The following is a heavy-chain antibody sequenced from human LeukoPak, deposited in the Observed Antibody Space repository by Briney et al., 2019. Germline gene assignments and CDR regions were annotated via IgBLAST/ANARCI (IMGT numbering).Heavy chain of an antibody. CDR2: IKQDGSEK. D-gene: IGHD2-15*01. V-gene: IGHV3-7*01. CDR3: ARNEVVARLYYYYMDV. J-gene: IGHJ6*03. CDR1: GFTFSSYW. Sequence: PGGSLRLSCAASGFTFSSYWMSWVRQAPGKGLEWVANIKQDGSEKYYVDSVKGRFTISRDNAKNSLYLQMNSLRAEDTAVYYCARNEVVARLYYYYMDVWGKGTTVTVSS.